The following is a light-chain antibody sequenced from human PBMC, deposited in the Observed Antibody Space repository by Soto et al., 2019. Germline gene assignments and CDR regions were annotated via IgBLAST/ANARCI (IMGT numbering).Light chain of an antibody. CDR3: QQYNRWPLT. V-gene: IGKV3-15*01. CDR2: GAS. CDR1: QSVSSN. J-gene: IGKJ1*01. Sequence: EIVLTQSPATLSLSPGERATLSCGASQSVSSNLAWYQQKPGQGPRLLIYGASSRATGIPARFSGSGSATEFTLTISSLQSEDFAVYFCQQYNRWPLTFGQGTKVDIK.